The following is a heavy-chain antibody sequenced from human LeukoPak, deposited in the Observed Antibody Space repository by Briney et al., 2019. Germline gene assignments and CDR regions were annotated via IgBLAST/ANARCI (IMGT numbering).Heavy chain of an antibody. CDR3: ARGSNYGDYPFDY. D-gene: IGHD4-17*01. CDR2: IYSSGST. CDR1: GGSFGGYY. V-gene: IGHV4-59*10. J-gene: IGHJ4*02. Sequence: SETLSLTCAVYGGSFGGYYWSWIRQPAGKGLEWIGRIYSSGSTNYNPSLKSRVTMSVDTSKKQFSLKLSSVTAADTAVYYCARGSNYGDYPFDYWGQGTLVTVSS.